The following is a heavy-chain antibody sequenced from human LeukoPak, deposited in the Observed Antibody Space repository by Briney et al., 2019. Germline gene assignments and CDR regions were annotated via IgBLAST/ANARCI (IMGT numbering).Heavy chain of an antibody. CDR3: ARVSGYYYYYYYYMDV. CDR2: ISSSSSYI. J-gene: IGHJ6*03. CDR1: GFTFSSYS. V-gene: IGHV3-21*01. Sequence: GGSLRLSCAASGFTFSSYSMNWVRQAPGKGLEWVSSISSSSSYIYYADSVKGRFTIPRDNAKNSLYLQMNSLRAEDTAVYYCARVSGYYYYYYYYMDVWGKGTTVTVSS. D-gene: IGHD3-22*01.